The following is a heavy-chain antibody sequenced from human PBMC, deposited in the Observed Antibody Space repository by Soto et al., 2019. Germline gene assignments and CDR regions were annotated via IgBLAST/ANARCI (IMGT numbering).Heavy chain of an antibody. CDR3: ARTDGGSFPPCFDY. CDR1: GFTFSSYA. V-gene: IGHV3-30-3*01. Sequence: PGGSLRLSCAASGFTFSSYAMHWVRQAPGKGLEWVAVISYDGSNKYYADSVKGRFTISRDNSKNTLYLQMNSLRAEDTAVYYCARTDGGSFPPCFDYWGQGTLVTVSS. CDR2: ISYDGSNK. D-gene: IGHD2-15*01. J-gene: IGHJ4*02.